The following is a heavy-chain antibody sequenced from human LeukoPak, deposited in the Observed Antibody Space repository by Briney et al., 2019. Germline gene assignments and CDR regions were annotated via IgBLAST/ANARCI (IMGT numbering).Heavy chain of an antibody. CDR2: ISSSGSTI. D-gene: IGHD4-17*01. CDR3: ARTANDYGDYVGNWFDP. V-gene: IGHV3-48*03. CDR1: GFTFSSYE. Sequence: PGGSLRLSCAASGFTFSSYEMNWVRQAPGKGLEWVSYISSSGSTIYYADSVKGRFTISRDNAKNSLYLQMNSLRAEDTAVYYCARTANDYGDYVGNWFDPWGQGTLVTVSS. J-gene: IGHJ5*02.